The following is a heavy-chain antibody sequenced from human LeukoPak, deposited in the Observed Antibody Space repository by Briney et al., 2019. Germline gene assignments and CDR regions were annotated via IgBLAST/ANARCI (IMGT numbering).Heavy chain of an antibody. V-gene: IGHV4-34*01. CDR3: ARGELGTSAFDI. Sequence: SETLSLTCAVYGGSFSGYYWSWLRQPPGKGLKWIVEINHSGSTNYNPSLKSRVTISLDTSKNQFFLKLSSVTAADTAVYYCARGELGTSAFDIWGQGTMVTVSS. D-gene: IGHD7-27*01. CDR1: GGSFSGYY. J-gene: IGHJ3*02. CDR2: INHSGST.